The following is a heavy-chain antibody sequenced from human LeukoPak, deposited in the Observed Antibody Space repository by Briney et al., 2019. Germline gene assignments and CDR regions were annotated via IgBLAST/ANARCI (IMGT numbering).Heavy chain of an antibody. CDR2: IFHSGNS. Sequence: SETLSLTCAVSSYYISSGSYWGWIRQSPGKGLEWVGSIFHSGNSYYNPSLKSRLTMSVDTSKNQFSLKLTSVTAADTALYYCARVTYVDDMLYQYFDYWGKGILVTVSS. CDR1: SYYISSGSY. V-gene: IGHV4-38-2*01. CDR3: ARVTYVDDMLYQYFDY. J-gene: IGHJ4*02. D-gene: IGHD4-17*01.